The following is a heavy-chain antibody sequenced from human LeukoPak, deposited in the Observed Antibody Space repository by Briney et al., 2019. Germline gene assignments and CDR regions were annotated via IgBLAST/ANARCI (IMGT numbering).Heavy chain of an antibody. CDR2: INPNSGGT. V-gene: IGHV1-2*02. D-gene: IGHD2-2*01. CDR3: ARLVVVPAAYFDY. J-gene: IGHJ4*02. Sequence: ASVKVSCKASGYTFTGYYMHWVRQAPGQGLEWMGWINPNSGGTNYAQKFQGRVTMTRDTSISTAYLQWSSLKASDTAMYYCARLVVVPAAYFDYWGQGTLVTVSS. CDR1: GYTFTGYY.